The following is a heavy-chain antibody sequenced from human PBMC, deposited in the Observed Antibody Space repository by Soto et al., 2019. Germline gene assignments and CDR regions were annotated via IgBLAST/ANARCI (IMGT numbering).Heavy chain of an antibody. D-gene: IGHD6-6*01. CDR1: GFTFSSYA. CDR3: AKGLEGIAARVY. J-gene: IGHJ4*02. V-gene: IGHV3-23*01. Sequence: GSLLLACSASGFTFSSYAMSWVRQAPGKGLEWVSAISGSGGSTYYADSVKGRFTISRDNSKNTLYLQMNSLRAEDTAVYYCAKGLEGIAARVYWGQGTLVTVYS. CDR2: ISGSGGST.